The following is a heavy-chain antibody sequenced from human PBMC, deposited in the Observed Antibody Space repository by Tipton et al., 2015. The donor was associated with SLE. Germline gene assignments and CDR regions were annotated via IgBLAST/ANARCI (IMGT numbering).Heavy chain of an antibody. CDR1: GDSISSGSYY. Sequence: TLSLTCTVSGDSISSGSYYWSWIRQPAGKGLEWIGRIHTVGNTNYNPSLKSRVTVSLDTSKNQVSLKLSSVTAADTAVYYCARETSQLLWFGGTGSEYNWFDPWGQGTLVTVSS. V-gene: IGHV4-61*02. J-gene: IGHJ5*02. CDR2: IHTVGNT. D-gene: IGHD3-10*01. CDR3: ARETSQLLWFGGTGSEYNWFDP.